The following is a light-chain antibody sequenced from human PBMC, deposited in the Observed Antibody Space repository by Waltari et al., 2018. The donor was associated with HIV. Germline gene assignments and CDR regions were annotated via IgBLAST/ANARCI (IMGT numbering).Light chain of an antibody. Sequence: QSALTQPASVSGSPGQSITISCTGTSSDVGGYNSVSWYQQHPGKAPKLRIYEVSNRPSGVSNRFSGSKSGNTASLTISGLQAEDEADYYCSSYTSSSTPVFGGGTKLTVL. CDR2: EVS. J-gene: IGLJ3*02. CDR3: SSYTSSSTPV. V-gene: IGLV2-14*01. CDR1: SSDVGGYNS.